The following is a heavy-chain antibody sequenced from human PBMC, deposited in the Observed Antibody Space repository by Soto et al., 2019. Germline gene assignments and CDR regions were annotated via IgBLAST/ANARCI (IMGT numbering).Heavy chain of an antibody. CDR2: IIPMSGVT. V-gene: IGHV1-69*01. Sequence: QVQLVQSGAEVKKPGSSVKVSCKASGGAFTTYGFSWVKQAPGQGPEWMGEIIPMSGVTNYAQSFQGRVTITADVSSNTSYIEIIGLRSEDTAVYYCARRPHCSGGPCYQFDCWGQGTLVTVSS. CDR1: GGAFTTYG. CDR3: ARRPHCSGGPCYQFDC. D-gene: IGHD2-15*01. J-gene: IGHJ4*02.